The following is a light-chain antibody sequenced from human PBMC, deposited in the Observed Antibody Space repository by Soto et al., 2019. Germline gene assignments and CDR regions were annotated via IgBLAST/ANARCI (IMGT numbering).Light chain of an antibody. V-gene: IGLV2-14*03. CDR1: STDVDGYDY. Sequence: QSALTQPASVSGSPGQSITISCTGASTDVDGYDYVSWYQQHPGQAPKLMIYDVNNRPSGVSYRFSGSKSGDTASLTISGLQAEDDADYYCSSYTSSAPFYVFRTGTKVTVL. J-gene: IGLJ1*01. CDR2: DVN. CDR3: SSYTSSAPFYV.